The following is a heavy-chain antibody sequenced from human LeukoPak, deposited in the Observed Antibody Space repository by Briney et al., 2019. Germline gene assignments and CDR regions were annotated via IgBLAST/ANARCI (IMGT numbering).Heavy chain of an antibody. V-gene: IGHV4-4*07. Sequence: PSETLSLTCTVSGGSVTTYYWSWIRQSAGKGLEWIGHISTSGTTTYNPSLKSRVTMSVDTSKNQFSLKLTSVTAADTAVYYCARVGASSDAFDIWGQGTMVTVSS. D-gene: IGHD3-3*01. CDR2: ISTSGTT. CDR3: ARVGASSDAFDI. CDR1: GGSVTTYY. J-gene: IGHJ3*02.